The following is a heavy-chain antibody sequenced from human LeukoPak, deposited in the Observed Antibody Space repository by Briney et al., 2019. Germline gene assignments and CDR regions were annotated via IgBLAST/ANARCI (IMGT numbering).Heavy chain of an antibody. CDR3: AEGFDGFYYFDY. CDR2: ISGSGGST. D-gene: IGHD3-3*01. J-gene: IGHJ4*02. V-gene: IGHV3-23*01. CDR1: GFTFSSYA. Sequence: GGSLRLSCAASGFTFSSYAMSWVRQAPGKGLEWVSAISGSGGSTYYADSVKGRFTISRDNSKNTLYLQMNSLRAEDTAVYYCAEGFDGFYYFDYWGQGTLVTVSS.